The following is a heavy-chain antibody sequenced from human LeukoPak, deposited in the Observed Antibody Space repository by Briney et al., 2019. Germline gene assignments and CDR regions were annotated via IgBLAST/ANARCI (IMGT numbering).Heavy chain of an antibody. CDR3: ARGRSSMVRGYYHYYMDV. J-gene: IGHJ6*03. V-gene: IGHV4-59*01. D-gene: IGHD3-10*01. Sequence: PSETLSLTCSVSGGSISGYYWSWVRQPPGKGLEWIAYIYYSGITRYNPSLQSRVTISVDTAKNHFSLKLSSVTAADTAVYYCARGRSSMVRGYYHYYMDVWGKGTTVTISS. CDR1: GGSISGYY. CDR2: IYYSGIT.